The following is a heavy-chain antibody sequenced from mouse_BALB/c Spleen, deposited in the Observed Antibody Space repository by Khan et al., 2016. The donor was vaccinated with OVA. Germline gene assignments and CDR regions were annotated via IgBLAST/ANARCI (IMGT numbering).Heavy chain of an antibody. CDR3: TRLAYYYNSDGFAY. CDR1: GFPFSTYG. D-gene: IGHD1-1*01. CDR2: ISSGGSYT. J-gene: IGHJ3*01. Sequence: VALVESGGALVKPGGSLKLSCATSGFPFSTYGMSWVRQSPDKRLAWVAAISSGGSYTYYPGSVKGRFPISRDTANNTLYLQMSSLKSEDTAIYYCTRLAYYYNSDGFAYWGQGTLVTVSA. V-gene: IGHV5-6*01.